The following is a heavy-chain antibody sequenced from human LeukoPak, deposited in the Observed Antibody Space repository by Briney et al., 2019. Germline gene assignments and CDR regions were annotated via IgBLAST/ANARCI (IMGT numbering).Heavy chain of an antibody. CDR1: GFTFSSYW. CDR2: IKQDGSEK. V-gene: IGHV3-7*03. D-gene: IGHD4-23*01. J-gene: IGHJ3*02. CDR3: AKAYYGGAFDI. Sequence: GGSLRLSCAASGFTFSSYWMSWVRQAPGKGLEWVANIKQDGSEKYYADSVKGRFTISRDNAKNSLYLQMNSLRAEDTALYYCAKAYYGGAFDIWGQGTMVTVSS.